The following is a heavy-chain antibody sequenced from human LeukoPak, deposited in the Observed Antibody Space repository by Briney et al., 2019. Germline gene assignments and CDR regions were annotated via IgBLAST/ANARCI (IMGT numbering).Heavy chain of an antibody. J-gene: IGHJ5*02. CDR2: IYTTSGST. CDR1: GDSINSKSYY. CDR3: ARVEAQWVASHWFDP. Sequence: SETLSLTCTVSGDSINSKSYYWTWIRQPAGKGLEWIGRIYTTSGSTNYNPSLKSRVLVSMDTSKNHISLRLNSVTAADTAVYYCARVEAQWVASHWFDPWGQGAQVTVSS. D-gene: IGHD6-19*01. V-gene: IGHV4-61*02.